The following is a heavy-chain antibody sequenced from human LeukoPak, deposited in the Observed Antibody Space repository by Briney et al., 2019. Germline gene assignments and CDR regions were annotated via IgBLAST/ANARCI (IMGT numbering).Heavy chain of an antibody. Sequence: SETLSLTCTVSGGSLSSYYWSWIRQPPGKGLEWIGYIYYSGSTNYNPSLKSRVNISVDTSKNQFSLKLSSVTAADTAVYYCAAALSDDSAYDYIWGSYPGGAFDIWGQGTMVTVSS. J-gene: IGHJ3*02. D-gene: IGHD3-16*02. CDR2: IYYSGST. V-gene: IGHV4-59*01. CDR3: AAALSDDSAYDYIWGSYPGGAFDI. CDR1: GGSLSSYY.